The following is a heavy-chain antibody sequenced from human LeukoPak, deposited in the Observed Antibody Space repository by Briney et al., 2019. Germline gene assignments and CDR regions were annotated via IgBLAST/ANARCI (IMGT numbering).Heavy chain of an antibody. D-gene: IGHD5-12*01. J-gene: IGHJ4*02. Sequence: GGSLRLSCSASGFTFNSYWMHWVRQVPGRGLVWVSRIKNDGSYTNYAESVKGRFTISRDNAKNTLYLQMNSLRAEDTTVYYCVRGDSGYPDYWGQGTLVTVSS. V-gene: IGHV3-74*01. CDR3: VRGDSGYPDY. CDR1: GFTFNSYW. CDR2: IKNDGSYT.